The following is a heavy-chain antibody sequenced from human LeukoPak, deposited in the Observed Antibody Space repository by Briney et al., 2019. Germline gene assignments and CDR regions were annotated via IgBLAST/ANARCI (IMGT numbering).Heavy chain of an antibody. CDR1: GITFSSYS. CDR3: AKSPRSAADNWFDP. Sequence: PGGSLRLSCAASGITFSSYSMNWVRQAPGKGLEWVSSISTSSAYIYYADSVKGRFTISRDNANNSLYLQMNSLRAEDTAVYYCAKSPRSAADNWFDPWGQGTLVTVSS. CDR2: ISTSSAYI. V-gene: IGHV3-21*01. J-gene: IGHJ5*02. D-gene: IGHD6-13*01.